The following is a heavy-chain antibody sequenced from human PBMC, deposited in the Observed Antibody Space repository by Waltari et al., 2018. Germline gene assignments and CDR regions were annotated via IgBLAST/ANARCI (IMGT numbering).Heavy chain of an antibody. Sequence: EVQLLESGGGLVQHGGSLRLSFADPGFNFRRYAMGWGLQAPGKGVECVSVIYSGGSTYYADSVKGRFTISRDNSKNTLYLQMNSLRAEDTAVYYCAKGAQPNPWGQGTLVTVSS. V-gene: IGHV3-23*03. CDR2: IYSGGST. CDR1: GFNFRRYA. J-gene: IGHJ5*02. CDR3: AKGAQPNP.